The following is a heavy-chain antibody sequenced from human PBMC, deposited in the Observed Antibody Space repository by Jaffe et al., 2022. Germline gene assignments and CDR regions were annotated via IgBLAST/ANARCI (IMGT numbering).Heavy chain of an antibody. D-gene: IGHD6-13*01. V-gene: IGHV4-61*02. Sequence: QVQLQESGPGLVKPSQTLSLTCTVSGGSISSGSYYWSWIRQPAGKGLEWIGRIYTSGSTNYNPSLKSRVTISVDTSKNQFSLKLSSVTAADTAVYYCARSDGKYSSSWYEGAFDIWGQGTMVTVSS. CDR1: GGSISSGSYY. CDR3: ARSDGKYSSSWYEGAFDI. CDR2: IYTSGST. J-gene: IGHJ3*02.